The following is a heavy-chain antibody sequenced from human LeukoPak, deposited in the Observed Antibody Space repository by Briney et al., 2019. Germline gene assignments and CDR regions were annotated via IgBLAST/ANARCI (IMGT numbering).Heavy chain of an antibody. CDR3: ARGPPNWGYDY. J-gene: IGHJ4*02. CDR2: MSPNSGDT. CDR1: GYNFISSG. V-gene: IGHV1-8*01. Sequence: ASVKVSCKASGYNFISSGVTWVRQATGQRPEWMGWMSPNSGDTGYAQKFQDRVTMTRNTSISTAYMELSSLRSDDTAVYYCARGPPNWGYDYWGPGTLVTVSS. D-gene: IGHD7-27*01.